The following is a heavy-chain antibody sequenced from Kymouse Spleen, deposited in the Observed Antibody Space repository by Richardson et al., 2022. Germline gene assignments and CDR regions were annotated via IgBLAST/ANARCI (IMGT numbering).Heavy chain of an antibody. D-gene: IGHD6-19*01. Sequence: QLQLQESGPGLVKPSETLSLTCTVSGGSISSSSYYWGWIRQPPGKGLEWIGSIYYSGSTYYNPSLKSRVTISVDTSKNQFSLKLSSVTAADTAVYYCARHGIAVAAYYYYGMDVWGQGTTVTVSS. CDR1: GGSISSSSYY. J-gene: IGHJ6*02. CDR2: IYYSGST. V-gene: IGHV4-39*01. CDR3: ARHGIAVAAYYYYGMDV.